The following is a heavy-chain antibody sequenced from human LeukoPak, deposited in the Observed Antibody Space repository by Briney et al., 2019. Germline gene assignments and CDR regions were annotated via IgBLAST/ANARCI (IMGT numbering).Heavy chain of an antibody. D-gene: IGHD3-16*01. J-gene: IGHJ4*02. CDR3: ARDRSGSYPYYFDY. V-gene: IGHV3-21*01. Sequence: GGSLRLPCAVSGFTFSDYSMNWVRQAPGKGLEWVSSISSRSVYIYYADSVRGRFTISRDNAKDSLYLQMDSLRAEDTAVYYCARDRSGSYPYYFDYWGQGGLVTVSS. CDR2: ISSRSVYI. CDR1: GFTFSDYS.